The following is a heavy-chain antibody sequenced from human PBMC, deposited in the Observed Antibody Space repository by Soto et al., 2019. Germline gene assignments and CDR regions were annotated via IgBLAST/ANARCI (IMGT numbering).Heavy chain of an antibody. CDR1: GGSISSNNYY. CDR3: ARLGKVGSDYYFGFDY. CDR2: IYYSGST. D-gene: IGHD3-22*01. Sequence: SETLSLTCTVSGGSISSNNYYWGWIRQPPGKGLEWVGSIYYSGSTYYNPSLKSRVTISVDTSKNQFSLKLSSVTAADTAVYYCARLGKVGSDYYFGFDYWGQGTLVTVSS. J-gene: IGHJ4*02. V-gene: IGHV4-39*01.